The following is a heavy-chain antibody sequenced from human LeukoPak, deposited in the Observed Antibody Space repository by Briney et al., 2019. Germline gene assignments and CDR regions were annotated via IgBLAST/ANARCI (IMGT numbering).Heavy chain of an antibody. CDR3: ARVGYYDNSGYYYIRHPLDY. V-gene: IGHV1-2*02. J-gene: IGHJ4*02. CDR1: GYTFTGYY. Sequence: ASVKVSCKASGYTFTGYYMHWVRQAPGQGLEWMGWINPNSGGTNYAQKFQGRVTMTRDTSISTAYMELSRLRSDDTAVYYCARVGYYDNSGYYYIRHPLDYWGQGTLVTVSS. D-gene: IGHD3-22*01. CDR2: INPNSGGT.